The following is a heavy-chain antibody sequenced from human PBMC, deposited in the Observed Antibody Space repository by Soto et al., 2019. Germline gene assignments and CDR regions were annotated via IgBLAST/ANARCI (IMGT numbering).Heavy chain of an antibody. CDR2: VIPIIGEG. Sequence: QVQLVQSGAEVQEPGSSVKVSCKVSGGTFSSQTINWVRQVPGQGLEWMGSVIPIIGEGKYAQSFLGRVTITADRSTSTAYRERSSLRSEDTAVYYCARPAVNDLDADSSAFDIWGQGTMVTVSS. V-gene: IGHV1-69*02. J-gene: IGHJ3*02. CDR3: ARPAVNDLDADSSAFDI. D-gene: IGHD1-1*01. CDR1: GGTFSSQT.